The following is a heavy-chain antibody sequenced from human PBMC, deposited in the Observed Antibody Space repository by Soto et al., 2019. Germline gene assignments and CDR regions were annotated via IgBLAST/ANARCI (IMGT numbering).Heavy chain of an antibody. Sequence: QVQLQESGPGLVRPSETLSLTCSVSDGSISGLYWTWVRQSPGKGLEWIGWIYSSGTTNYNPSRKRRVAFSVDTSKNQFSLKLTSVTAADTAIYYCARLRNHYFMDAWGKGTTVAVSS. CDR3: ARLRNHYFMDA. D-gene: IGHD1-1*01. CDR2: IYSSGTT. CDR1: DGSISGLY. V-gene: IGHV4-59*08. J-gene: IGHJ6*03.